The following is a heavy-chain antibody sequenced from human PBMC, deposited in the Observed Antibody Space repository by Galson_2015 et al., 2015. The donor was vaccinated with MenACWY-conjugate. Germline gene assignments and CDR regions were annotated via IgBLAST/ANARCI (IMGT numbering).Heavy chain of an antibody. CDR3: AKDKDYYDSSGYPDHFDY. V-gene: IGHV3-23*01. D-gene: IGHD3-22*01. Sequence: SLRISCAASGFTFSSYAVSWVRQAPGKGLEWVSAISGSGGSTYYADSVKGRFTISRDNSKNTLYLQMNSLRAEDTAVYYCAKDKDYYDSSGYPDHFDYWGQGTLVTVSS. CDR2: ISGSGGST. CDR1: GFTFSSYA. J-gene: IGHJ4*02.